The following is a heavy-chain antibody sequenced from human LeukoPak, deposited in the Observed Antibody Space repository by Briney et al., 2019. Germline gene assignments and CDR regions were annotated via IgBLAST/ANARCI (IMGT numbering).Heavy chain of an antibody. D-gene: IGHD1-20*01. Sequence: PSETLSLTCAVSGGSISSGGYSWSWIRQPPGKGLEWIGYIYHSGSTYYNPSLKSRVTISVDRSKNQFSLKLSSVTAAVTAVYYCARCITGNAFDIWGQGTMVTVSS. CDR3: ARCITGNAFDI. V-gene: IGHV4-30-2*01. CDR2: IYHSGST. J-gene: IGHJ3*02. CDR1: GGSISSGGYS.